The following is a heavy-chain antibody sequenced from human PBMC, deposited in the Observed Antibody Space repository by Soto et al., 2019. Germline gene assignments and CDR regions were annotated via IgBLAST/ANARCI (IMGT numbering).Heavy chain of an antibody. D-gene: IGHD1-1*01. J-gene: IGHJ5*02. CDR2: IYAAGTT. Sequence: LSLTCTVSGASISGFYWSWIRKSAGKGLEWIGRIYAAGTTDYSPSLKSRVMMSVDTSKKQFSLKLRSVTAADTAVYYCVRDGTKTLRDWFDPWGQGISVTVSS. V-gene: IGHV4-4*07. CDR3: VRDGTKTLRDWFDP. CDR1: GASISGFY.